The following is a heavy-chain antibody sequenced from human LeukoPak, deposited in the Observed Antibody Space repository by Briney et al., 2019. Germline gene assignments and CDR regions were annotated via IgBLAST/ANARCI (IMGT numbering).Heavy chain of an antibody. Sequence: GGSLRLSCAASGFTFSSYSMNWVRQAPGKGLEWVSYISSSSTIYYADSVKGRFTISRDNAKNSLCLQMNSLRAEDTAVYYCARDSPMGFGIWGQGTMVTVSS. CDR1: GFTFSSYS. CDR3: ARDSPMGFGI. J-gene: IGHJ3*02. D-gene: IGHD2-8*01. V-gene: IGHV3-48*01. CDR2: ISSSSTI.